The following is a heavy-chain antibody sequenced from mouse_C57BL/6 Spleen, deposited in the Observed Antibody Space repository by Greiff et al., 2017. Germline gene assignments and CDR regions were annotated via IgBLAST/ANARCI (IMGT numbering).Heavy chain of an antibody. CDR1: GYTFTNYW. J-gene: IGHJ4*01. CDR3: ARAITTVVAEYYAMDY. Sequence: QVQLQQSGAELVRPGTSVKMSCKASGYTFTNYWIGWAKQRPGHGLEWIGDIYPGGGYTKYNEKFKGKATLTADKSSSTAYMQFSSLTSEDSAIYYCARAITTVVAEYYAMDYWGQGTSVTVSS. D-gene: IGHD1-1*01. CDR2: IYPGGGYT. V-gene: IGHV1-63*01.